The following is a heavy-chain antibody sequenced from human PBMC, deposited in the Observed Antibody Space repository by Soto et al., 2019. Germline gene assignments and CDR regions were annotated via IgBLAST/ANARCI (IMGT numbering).Heavy chain of an antibody. V-gene: IGHV4-59*01. CDR3: ASLRGNYVAY. Sequence: PSETLSLTCTVSGGSISSNYWSWIRQPPGKGLEWIGNIYHSGTTNYSPSLKSRVIMSVDTSKNQFSLKLTSVTAADTAVYYCASLRGNYVAYWGQGSLVTVSS. CDR1: GGSISSNY. CDR2: IYHSGTT. J-gene: IGHJ4*02. D-gene: IGHD3-16*01.